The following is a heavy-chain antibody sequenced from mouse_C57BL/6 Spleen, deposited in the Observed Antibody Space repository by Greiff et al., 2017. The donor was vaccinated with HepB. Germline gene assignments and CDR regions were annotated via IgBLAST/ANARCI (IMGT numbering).Heavy chain of an antibody. J-gene: IGHJ3*01. V-gene: IGHV1-82*01. Sequence: VKLMESGPELVKPGASVKISCKASGYAFSSSWMNWVKQRPGKGLEWIGRIYPGDGDTNYNGKFKGKATLTADKSSSTAYMQLSSLTSEDSAVYFCARVDYGSSYKFAYWGQGTLVTVSA. CDR3: ARVDYGSSYKFAY. CDR1: GYAFSSSW. D-gene: IGHD1-1*01. CDR2: IYPGDGDT.